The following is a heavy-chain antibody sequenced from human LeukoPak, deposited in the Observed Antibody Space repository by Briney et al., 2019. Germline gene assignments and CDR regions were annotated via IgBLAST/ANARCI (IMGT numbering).Heavy chain of an antibody. V-gene: IGHV3-30*18. CDR2: ISYDGSNK. CDR3: AKDRYGDYGDGDFDY. Sequence: PGGSLRLSCAASGFTFSSYGMHWVRRAPGKGLEWVAVISYDGSNKYYADSVKGRFTISRDNSKNTLYLQMNSLRAEDTAVYYCAKDRYGDYGDGDFDYWGQGTLVTVSS. J-gene: IGHJ4*02. D-gene: IGHD4-17*01. CDR1: GFTFSSYG.